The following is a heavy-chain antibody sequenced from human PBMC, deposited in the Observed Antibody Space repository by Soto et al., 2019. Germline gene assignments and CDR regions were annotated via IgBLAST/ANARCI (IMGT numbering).Heavy chain of an antibody. V-gene: IGHV1-69*13. Sequence: SVKVSCKASGGTFSSYAISWVRQAPGQGLEWMGGIIPIFGTANYAQKFQGRVTITADESTSTAYMELSSLRSEDTAVYYCASGTTVTTGFRYYYYGMDVWGQGTTVTVSS. CDR2: IIPIFGTA. CDR3: ASGTTVTTGFRYYYYGMDV. J-gene: IGHJ6*02. D-gene: IGHD4-17*01. CDR1: GGTFSSYA.